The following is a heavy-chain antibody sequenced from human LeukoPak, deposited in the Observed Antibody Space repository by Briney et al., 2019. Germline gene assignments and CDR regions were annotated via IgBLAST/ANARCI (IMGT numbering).Heavy chain of an antibody. Sequence: GGSLRLSCAASGFTVSSNYMSWVRQAPGKGLEWVSVIYSGGSTYYADSVKGRFTISRDNSKNTLYLQMNSLRAEDTAVYYCARDFFTMVRGVHYMDVWGKGTTVTVSS. D-gene: IGHD3-10*01. CDR3: ARDFFTMVRGVHYMDV. V-gene: IGHV3-66*02. J-gene: IGHJ6*03. CDR1: GFTVSSNY. CDR2: IYSGGST.